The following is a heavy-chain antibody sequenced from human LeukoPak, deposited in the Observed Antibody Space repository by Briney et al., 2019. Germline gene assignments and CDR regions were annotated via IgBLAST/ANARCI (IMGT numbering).Heavy chain of an antibody. CDR1: SFYLSSSGLG. CDR3: TQTRLCPCDFLHTPLFIHH. J-gene: IGHJ1*01. CDR2: IYWHDEK. V-gene: IGHV2-5*01. Sequence: SGPTQTTLPHLPSGTSSSASFYLSSSGLGVGWIRQPPGKALEWLAVIYWHDEKRYSPSLETRLTVTKDTSRNQVFLPITNMVSVDKACDRRTQTRLCPCDFLHTPLFIHHWGQGTLVTVSS. D-gene: IGHD2-15*01.